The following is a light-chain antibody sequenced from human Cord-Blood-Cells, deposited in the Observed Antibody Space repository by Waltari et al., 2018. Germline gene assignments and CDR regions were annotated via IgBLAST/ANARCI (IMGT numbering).Light chain of an antibody. CDR2: WVS. CDR1: PSVLYSSNNKNY. CDR3: QQYYSTPYT. Sequence: DIVMTQSPDSLAVSLGERSTINCKSSPSVLYSSNNKNYLAWYQQKPGQPPKLLIYWVSTRESGVPDRFSGSGSGTDFTLTISSLQAEDVAVYYCQQYYSTPYTFGQGTKLEIK. V-gene: IGKV4-1*01. J-gene: IGKJ2*01.